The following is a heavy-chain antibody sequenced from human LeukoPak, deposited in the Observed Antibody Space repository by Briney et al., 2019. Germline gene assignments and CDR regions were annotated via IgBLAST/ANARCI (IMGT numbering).Heavy chain of an antibody. CDR2: TYYRSKWYN. V-gene: IGHV6-1*01. J-gene: IGHJ4*02. D-gene: IGHD2-15*01. CDR3: AKDCGTGPFACSH. CDR1: GDSVSSNIAA. Sequence: SQTLSLTCALSGDSVSSNIAAWNWIRQSPSRGLEWLGRTYYRSKWYNDYAVSARSRITIDPDTSKNQFSLQLNSVTPEDTAVYYCAKDCGTGPFACSHWGQGTLVTVSS.